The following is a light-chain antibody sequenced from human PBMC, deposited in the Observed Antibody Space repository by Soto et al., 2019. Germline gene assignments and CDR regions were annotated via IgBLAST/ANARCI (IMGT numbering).Light chain of an antibody. Sequence: EIVMTQSPATLSVSPGERATLSCRASQSVSSNLAWYQQKPGQAPRLLIYCASTRATGIPARFSGSGSGTEVTLTISSLQSEDFAVYYCQQYNNWPPSITFGPGTRLEIK. CDR3: QQYNNWPPSIT. J-gene: IGKJ5*01. CDR1: QSVSSN. V-gene: IGKV3-15*01. CDR2: CAS.